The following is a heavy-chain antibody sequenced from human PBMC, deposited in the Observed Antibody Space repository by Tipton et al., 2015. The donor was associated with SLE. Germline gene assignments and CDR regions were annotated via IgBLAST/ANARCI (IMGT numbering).Heavy chain of an antibody. CDR2: IYRSGRT. CDR1: GYFISSGFS. Sequence: TLSLTCTVSGYFISSGFSWGWIRQPPGKGLEWIGSIYRSGRTYYNPSLKSRVSISLDTSKNQFSLSLSSVTAADTAVYYCAKHLDIVVVAAAGEYYFDYWGQGTLVTVSS. V-gene: IGHV4-38-2*02. CDR3: AKHLDIVVVAAAGEYYFDY. D-gene: IGHD2-15*01. J-gene: IGHJ4*02.